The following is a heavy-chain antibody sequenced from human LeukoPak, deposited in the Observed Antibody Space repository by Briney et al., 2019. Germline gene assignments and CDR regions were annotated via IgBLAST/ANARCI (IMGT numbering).Heavy chain of an antibody. J-gene: IGHJ6*04. CDR3: ARGPGSGAGLDV. Sequence: GGSLRLSCAASGFTFTNYDFHWVRQAPGKGLELVSTIGRTDNSYYPGSVKGRFTISREDAKNSLYLQMNNLRAGDTAVYYCARGPGSGAGLDVWGKGTTVTVSS. CDR1: GFTFTNYD. CDR2: IGRTDNS. D-gene: IGHD3-3*01. V-gene: IGHV3-13*01.